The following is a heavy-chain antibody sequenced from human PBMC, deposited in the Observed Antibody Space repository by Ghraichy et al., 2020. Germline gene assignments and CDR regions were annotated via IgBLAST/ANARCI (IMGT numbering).Heavy chain of an antibody. J-gene: IGHJ6*02. Sequence: GGSLRLSCAASGFAFRSYDMHWVRQAPGKGLEWVSGLSYSGNRPYYADSVKGRFTISRDNSKNTLYLHMNSLRDEDTAVYYCAMGSYTARFYYYIMDVWGQGAMVTVSS. V-gene: IGHV3-23*01. CDR1: GFAFRSYD. D-gene: IGHD3-16*01. CDR2: LSYSGNRP. CDR3: AMGSYTARFYYYIMDV.